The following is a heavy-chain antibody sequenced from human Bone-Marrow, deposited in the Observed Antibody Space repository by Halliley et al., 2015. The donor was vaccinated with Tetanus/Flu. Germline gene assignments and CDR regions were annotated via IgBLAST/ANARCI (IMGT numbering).Heavy chain of an antibody. CDR2: IYWNDNK. Sequence: KAPEWLALIYWNDNKQYNPSLETRLTITKDPSKNQVVLIMTNMDPMDTATYYCAHGAGWLSDYWGQGTLVTVSS. V-gene: IGHV2-5*01. CDR3: AHGAGWLSDY. D-gene: IGHD2-15*01. J-gene: IGHJ4*02.